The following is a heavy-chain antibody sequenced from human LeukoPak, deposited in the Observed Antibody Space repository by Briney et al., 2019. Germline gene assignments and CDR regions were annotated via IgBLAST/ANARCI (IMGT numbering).Heavy chain of an antibody. D-gene: IGHD5-24*01. Sequence: GGSLRLSCAASGFTVSSNYMSWVRQAPGKGLEWVSVIYSGGSTYYADSVKGRFTISRDNSKNTLYLQMNSLRAEDTAVYYCARHEMATRGYYFDYWGQGTTVTVSS. J-gene: IGHJ4*03. CDR2: IYSGGST. V-gene: IGHV3-66*04. CDR1: GFTVSSNY. CDR3: ARHEMATRGYYFDY.